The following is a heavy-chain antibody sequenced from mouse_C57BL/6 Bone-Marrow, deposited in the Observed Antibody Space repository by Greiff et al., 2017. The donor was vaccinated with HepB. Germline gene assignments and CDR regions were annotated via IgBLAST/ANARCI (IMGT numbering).Heavy chain of an antibody. CDR2: IYPGDGDT. Sequence: VQLQQSGPELVKPGASVKISCKASGYAFSSSWMNWVKQRPGKGLEWIGRIYPGDGDTNYNGKFKGKATLTADKSSSTAYMQLSSLTSEDSAVYFCARVFPTWFAYWGQGTLVTVSA. CDR3: ARVFPTWFAY. CDR1: GYAFSSSW. J-gene: IGHJ3*01. V-gene: IGHV1-82*01.